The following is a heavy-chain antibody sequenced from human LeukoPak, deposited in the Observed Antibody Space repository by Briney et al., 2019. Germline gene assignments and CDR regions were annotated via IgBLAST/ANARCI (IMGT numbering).Heavy chain of an antibody. V-gene: IGHV3-23*01. CDR2: ISGGGGSSA. CDR1: GFTFSNHA. D-gene: IGHD1-26*01. Sequence: GGSLRLSCAASGFTFSNHAMSWVRQAPGKGLEWVSSISGGGGSSAYYADSVKGRFTISRDNSKNTPYLQMNSLRAEDTAVYFGARRGAGGGTGGVNFDCWGQGTLVTVSS. J-gene: IGHJ4*02. CDR3: ARRGAGGGTGGVNFDC.